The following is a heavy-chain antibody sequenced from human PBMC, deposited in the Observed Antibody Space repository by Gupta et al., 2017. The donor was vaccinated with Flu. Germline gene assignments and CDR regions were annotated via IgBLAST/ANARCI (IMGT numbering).Heavy chain of an antibody. CDR3: AGGDSGTYSRYYFDY. V-gene: IGHV1-69*01. D-gene: IGHD1-26*01. CDR1: GGPFSRYA. Sequence: QVQLEQTRAQVQKPGSSVNVSCEASGGPFSRYAMTWVRQAPGQGLEWLGGIIPIVNTATDAQKVQGRVTITADDSTGTAYLELSSLRSEDTAVYYCAGGDSGTYSRYYFDYGGQGTLVTVSS. CDR2: IIPIVNTA. J-gene: IGHJ4*02.